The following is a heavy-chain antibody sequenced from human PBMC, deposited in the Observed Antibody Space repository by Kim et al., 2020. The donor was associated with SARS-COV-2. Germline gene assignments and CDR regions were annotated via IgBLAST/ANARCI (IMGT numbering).Heavy chain of an antibody. Sequence: SETLSLTCAVYGGSFSGYYWSWIRQPPGKGLEWIGEINHSGSTNYNPSLKSRVTISVDTSKNQFSLKLSSVTAADTAVYYCARSASWRRTMIVTWGQGTLVTVSS. CDR2: INHSGST. CDR1: GGSFSGYY. V-gene: IGHV4-34*01. CDR3: ARSASWRRTMIVT. D-gene: IGHD3-22*01. J-gene: IGHJ5*02.